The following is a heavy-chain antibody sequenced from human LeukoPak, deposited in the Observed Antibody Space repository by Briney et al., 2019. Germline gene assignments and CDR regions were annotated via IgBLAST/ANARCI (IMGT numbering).Heavy chain of an antibody. CDR1: GFSIENDW. J-gene: IGHJ6*02. Sequence: GGSLRLSCAASGFSIENDWMSWVRQAPGKGLEWVGRIKSKTDGGTTDYAAPVKGRFTISRDDSKNTLYLQMNSLKTEDTAVYYCTTDLDGYSSSWWGPGDVWGQGTTVTVSS. CDR3: TTDLDGYSSSWWGPGDV. CDR2: IKSKTDGGTT. V-gene: IGHV3-15*01. D-gene: IGHD6-13*01.